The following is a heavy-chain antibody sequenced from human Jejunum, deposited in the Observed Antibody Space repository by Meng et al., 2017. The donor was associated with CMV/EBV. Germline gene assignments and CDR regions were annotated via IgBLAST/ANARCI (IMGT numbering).Heavy chain of an antibody. D-gene: IGHD2-15*01. CDR2: IRNKGYDATR. V-gene: IGHV3-49*04. Sequence: SGFNFAQYAMGWVRHAPGKGLEWVGVIRNKGYDATRDYAASVKGRFTISRDDSNSIAYLLMNSLKTEDTAVYYCVQGYSYYFDYWGQGTLVTVSS. CDR1: GFNFAQYA. J-gene: IGHJ4*02. CDR3: VQGYSYYFDY.